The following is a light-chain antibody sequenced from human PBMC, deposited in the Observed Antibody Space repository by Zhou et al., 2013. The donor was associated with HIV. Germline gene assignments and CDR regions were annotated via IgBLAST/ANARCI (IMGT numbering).Light chain of an antibody. CDR3: QHYNTDSPWT. V-gene: IGKV1-6*02. Sequence: AIQMTQSPSSLSASVGDRVTITCRASQGIRNNLAWYQQKPGTAPKLLIYAASTLQSGVPSRFSGSRSGTDFTLTITSLQREDFATYYCQHYNTDSPWTFGQGTQVEIK. J-gene: IGKJ1*01. CDR1: QGIRNN. CDR2: AAS.